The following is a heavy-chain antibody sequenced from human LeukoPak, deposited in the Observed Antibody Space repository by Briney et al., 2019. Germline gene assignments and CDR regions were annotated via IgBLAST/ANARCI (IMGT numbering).Heavy chain of an antibody. CDR2: IRTKGNDYAT. D-gene: IGHD3-10*01. Sequence: GGSLRLSCVGSGFTFRASAMHWIRQASGKGLEWVGHIRTKGNDYATAYAASVKGRFTISRDDSRNTAYLQMNSLKTEDSAVYYCSVYRGSGPGGDDTFDNWGQGTMVTVSS. V-gene: IGHV3-73*01. CDR3: SVYRGSGPGGDDTFDN. J-gene: IGHJ3*02. CDR1: GFTFRASA.